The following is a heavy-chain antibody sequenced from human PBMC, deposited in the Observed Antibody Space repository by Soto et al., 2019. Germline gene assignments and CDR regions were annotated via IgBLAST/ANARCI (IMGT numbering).Heavy chain of an antibody. Sequence: PGGSLRLSCAASGFTFSNAWMSWVRQAPGKGLEWVGRIKSKTDGGTTDYAAPVKGRFTISRDDSKNTLYLQMNSLKTEDTAVYYCAPGEWNYGLTGYWGQGTLVTVSS. CDR1: GFTFSNAW. CDR2: IKSKTDGGTT. J-gene: IGHJ4*02. D-gene: IGHD1-7*01. V-gene: IGHV3-15*01. CDR3: APGEWNYGLTGY.